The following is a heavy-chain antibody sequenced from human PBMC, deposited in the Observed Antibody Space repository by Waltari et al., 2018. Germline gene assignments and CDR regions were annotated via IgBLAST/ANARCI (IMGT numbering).Heavy chain of an antibody. CDR1: GFTFTSYA. J-gene: IGHJ4*02. Sequence: EVQLLESGGGLVQPGGSLRLSCTASGFTFTSYAMNGVRQAPGKGLEWVSAISASGGSTYYADSVKGRFTISRDNSKNTLYLQMNSLRAEDTAVYYCAKEPPSDRYFDYWGQGTLVTVSS. V-gene: IGHV3-23*01. CDR2: ISASGGST. CDR3: AKEPPSDRYFDY.